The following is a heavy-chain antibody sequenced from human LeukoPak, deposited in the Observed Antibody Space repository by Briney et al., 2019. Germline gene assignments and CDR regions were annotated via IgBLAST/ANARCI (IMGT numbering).Heavy chain of an antibody. CDR2: ISWDGDST. V-gene: IGHV3-43*01. D-gene: IGHD1-26*01. CDR1: GITFVDFT. CDR3: TKPIYAKGAVGAFDY. Sequence: GGSLRLSCAASGITFVDFTMHCVRQAPGKGLEWVSLISWDGDSTYYADSVKGRFTISRDNSKNSLYLQMNSLRTEYSAFYYSTKPIYAKGAVGAFDYWGQGTLVTVSS. J-gene: IGHJ4*02.